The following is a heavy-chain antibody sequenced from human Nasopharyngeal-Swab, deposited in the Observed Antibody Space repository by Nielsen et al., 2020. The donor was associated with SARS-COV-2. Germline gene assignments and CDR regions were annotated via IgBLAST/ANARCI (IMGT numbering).Heavy chain of an antibody. Sequence: VCQAPGRGVEWVAAIVGSGDISGSGGSTYYADSVKGRFTISRDNSKNTLSLQMNSLRAEDTAVYYCAKDLRGPYFFWGQGTLVTVSS. V-gene: IGHV3-23*01. CDR2: IVGSGDISGSGGST. D-gene: IGHD2/OR15-2a*01. J-gene: IGHJ4*02. CDR3: AKDLRGPYFF.